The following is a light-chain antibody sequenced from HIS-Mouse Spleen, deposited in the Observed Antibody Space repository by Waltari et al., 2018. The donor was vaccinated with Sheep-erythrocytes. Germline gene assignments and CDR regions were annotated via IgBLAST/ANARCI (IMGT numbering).Light chain of an antibody. V-gene: IGLV2-23*01. J-gene: IGLJ3*02. CDR1: SRGVGSYNL. Sequence: QSALTQPASVSGSPGQSITISCTGTSRGVGSYNLLYWYPQHPGKAPKLMIYEGSKRPSGVSNRFSGSKSGNTASLTISGLQAEDEADYYCCSYAGSSTPWVFGGGTKLTVL. CDR3: CSYAGSSTPWV. CDR2: EGS.